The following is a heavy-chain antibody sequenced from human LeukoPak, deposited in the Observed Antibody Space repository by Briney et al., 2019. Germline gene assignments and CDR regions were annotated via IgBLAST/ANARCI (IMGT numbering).Heavy chain of an antibody. CDR3: ARGGWSLVGSYYYDSSGYYYLDY. V-gene: IGHV1-46*01. D-gene: IGHD3-22*01. CDR2: INPSGGST. Sequence: ASVKVSCKASGYTFTSYYMHWVRQAPGQGLEWMGIINPSGGSTSYAQKLQGRVTMTTDTSTSTAYMELRSLRSDDTAVYYCARGGWSLVGSYYYDSSGYYYLDYWGQGTLVTVSS. CDR1: GYTFTSYY. J-gene: IGHJ4*02.